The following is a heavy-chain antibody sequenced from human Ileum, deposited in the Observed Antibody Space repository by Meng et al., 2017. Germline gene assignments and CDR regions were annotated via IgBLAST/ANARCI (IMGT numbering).Heavy chain of an antibody. CDR3: ARGHYDKYFDS. Sequence: HGPLQRGASGLVSPSATPSPTCAAYGGSFSGYYWSWIRQPPGKGLEWIGEINHSGSTNYNPSLKSRVTISVDTSKNQFSLKPSSVTAADTAVYYCARGHYDKYFDSWGQGTLVTVSS. CDR1: GGSFSGYY. CDR2: INHSGST. J-gene: IGHJ4*02. V-gene: IGHV4-34*01. D-gene: IGHD3-22*01.